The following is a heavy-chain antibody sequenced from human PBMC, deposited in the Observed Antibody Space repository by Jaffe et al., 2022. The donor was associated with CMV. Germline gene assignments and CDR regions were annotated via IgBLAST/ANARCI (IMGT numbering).Heavy chain of an antibody. CDR3: ARLEEGVVMRLYIDY. Sequence: QLQLQESGPGLVKPSETLSLTCTVSGGSISSSSYYWGWIRQPPGKGLEWIGSIYYSGSTYYNPSLKSRVTISVDTSKNQFSLKLSSVTAADTAVYYCARLEEGVVMRLYIDYWGQGTLVTVSS. CDR2: IYYSGST. V-gene: IGHV4-39*01. J-gene: IGHJ4*02. D-gene: IGHD3-3*01. CDR1: GGSISSSSYY.